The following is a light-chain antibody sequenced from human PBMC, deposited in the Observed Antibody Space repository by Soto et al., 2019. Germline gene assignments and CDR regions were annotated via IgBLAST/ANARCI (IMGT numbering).Light chain of an antibody. CDR2: AAS. CDR1: QNIRTY. CDR3: QQSYSTPT. J-gene: IGKJ1*01. V-gene: IGKV1-39*01. Sequence: DIQMTQSPSSLAASLGDRVTITCRASQNIRTYLNWYQQKPGKAPKLLIYAASSLQSGVPSRFSGSGSGTDFTLTISSLQPEDFATYYCQQSYSTPTFGQGTKVDIK.